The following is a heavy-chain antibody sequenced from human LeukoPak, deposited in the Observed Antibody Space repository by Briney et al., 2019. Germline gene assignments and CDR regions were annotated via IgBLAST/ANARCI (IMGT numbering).Heavy chain of an antibody. D-gene: IGHD3-3*01. CDR1: GGSISSYY. V-gene: IGHV4-59*01. J-gene: IGHJ3*02. CDR3: ARWSGERSAFDI. CDR2: IYYSGST. Sequence: SETLSLTCTVSGGSISSYYWSWIRQPPGKGLEWIGYIYYSGSTNYNPSLKSRVTISVDTSKNQLSLKLNSVTAADTAVYYCARWSGERSAFDIWGQGTMVTVSS.